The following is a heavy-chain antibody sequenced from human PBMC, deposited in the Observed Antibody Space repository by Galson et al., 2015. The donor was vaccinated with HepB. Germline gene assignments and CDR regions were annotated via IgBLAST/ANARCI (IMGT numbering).Heavy chain of an antibody. CDR1: GYSFTNYW. D-gene: IGHD1-26*01. J-gene: IGHJ3*02. Sequence: QSGAEVKKPGESLKISCKGFGYSFTNYWISWVRQMPGKGLEWMGRIDPSDSYTNYSPSFQGHVTISADKSISTAYLQWSSLKASDTAMYYYARHYGGSYYDHDAFDIWGQGTMVTVSS. CDR3: ARHYGGSYYDHDAFDI. CDR2: IDPSDSYT. V-gene: IGHV5-10-1*01.